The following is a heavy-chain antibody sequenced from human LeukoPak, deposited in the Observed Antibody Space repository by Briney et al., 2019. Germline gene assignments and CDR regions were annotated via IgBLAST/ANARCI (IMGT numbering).Heavy chain of an antibody. Sequence: SETLSLTCTVSGGSISSSSYYWGWIRQPPGKGLEWIGSIYYSGSTYYNPSLKSRVTISVDTSKNQFSLKLSSVTAADTAVYYCARHQLGYCSGGSCYEDYWGQGTLVTVSS. V-gene: IGHV4-39*01. CDR3: ARHQLGYCSGGSCYEDY. J-gene: IGHJ4*02. D-gene: IGHD2-15*01. CDR2: IYYSGST. CDR1: GGSISSSSYY.